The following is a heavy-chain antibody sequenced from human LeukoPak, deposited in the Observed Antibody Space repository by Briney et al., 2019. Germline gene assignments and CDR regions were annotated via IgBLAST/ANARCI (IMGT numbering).Heavy chain of an antibody. CDR1: GFTFSSYS. Sequence: GGSLRLSCAASGFTFSSYSMNWVRQAPGKGLEWVSYISSSGSTIYYADSVKGRFTISRDNAKNSLYLQMNSLRAEDTAVYYCARDDGYSYGHFDYWGQGTLVTVSS. V-gene: IGHV3-48*04. CDR3: ARDDGYSYGHFDY. D-gene: IGHD5-18*01. CDR2: ISSSGSTI. J-gene: IGHJ4*02.